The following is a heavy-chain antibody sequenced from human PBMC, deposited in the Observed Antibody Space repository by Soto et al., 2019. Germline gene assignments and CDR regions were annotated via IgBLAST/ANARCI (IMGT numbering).Heavy chain of an antibody. J-gene: IGHJ4*02. CDR2: IKSKTDGGTT. Sequence: GSLRLSCAASGFTFSNAWMSWVRQAPGKGLEWVGRIKSKTDGGTTDYAAPVKGRFTISRDDSKNTLYLQMNSLKTEDTAVYYCTTAVLWFGELFDYWGQGTLVTVSS. D-gene: IGHD3-10*01. CDR3: TTAVLWFGELFDY. CDR1: GFTFSNAW. V-gene: IGHV3-15*01.